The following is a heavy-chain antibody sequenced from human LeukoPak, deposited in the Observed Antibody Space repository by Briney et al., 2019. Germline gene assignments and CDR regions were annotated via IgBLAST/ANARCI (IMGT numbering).Heavy chain of an antibody. J-gene: IGHJ4*02. D-gene: IGHD1-26*01. CDR1: GGSFSGYY. CDR2: IYYSGST. Sequence: SETLSLTCAVYGGSFSGYYWSWIRQPPGKGLEWIGYIYYSGSTNYNPSLKSRVTISVDTSKNQFSLKLSSVTAADTAVYYCARYRANTNFDYWGQGTLVTVSS. V-gene: IGHV4-59*08. CDR3: ARYRANTNFDY.